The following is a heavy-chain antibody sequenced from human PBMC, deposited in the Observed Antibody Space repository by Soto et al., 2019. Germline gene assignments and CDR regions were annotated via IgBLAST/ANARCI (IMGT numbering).Heavy chain of an antibody. V-gene: IGHV3-33*01. CDR3: AREGYYHSSAAY. Sequence: GGSLRLSCAASGFTFSSYGMHWVRQAPGKGLEWVAVIWYDGSNKYYADSVKGRFTISRDNSKNTLYLQMNSLRAEDTAVYYCAREGYYHSSAAYWGQGSLVTVSS. CDR2: IWYDGSNK. J-gene: IGHJ4*02. D-gene: IGHD3-22*01. CDR1: GFTFSSYG.